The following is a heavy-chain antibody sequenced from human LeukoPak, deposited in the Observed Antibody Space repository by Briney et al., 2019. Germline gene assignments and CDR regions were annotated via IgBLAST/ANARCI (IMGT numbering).Heavy chain of an antibody. CDR1: GFNVSSNY. D-gene: IGHD3-22*01. CDR3: ASAGYYDSSIFDY. CDR2: IYSGGST. V-gene: IGHV3-53*04. J-gene: IGHJ4*02. Sequence: GVSLTLSCGASGFNVSSNYMSWVRQSRGKGLEWVSVIYSGGSTYYADSVKGRFTISKHNSKNTLYLQMNSLRPEDTAVYYCASAGYYDSSIFDYWGQGTLVTVSS.